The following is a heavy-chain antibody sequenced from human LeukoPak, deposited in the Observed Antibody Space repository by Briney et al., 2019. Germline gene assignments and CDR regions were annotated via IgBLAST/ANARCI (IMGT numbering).Heavy chain of an antibody. J-gene: IGHJ4*02. CDR2: ISSSSSSI. D-gene: IGHD2-2*01. Sequence: GGSLRLSCAASGFTFSSNTMNWVRQAPGKGLEWVSSISSSSSSIYYADSVKGRFTISRDNAKDSLHLQMNSLRAEDTAVYYCVRQYCSSTSCSVSDYSGQGTPVTVSS. CDR3: VRQYCSSTSCSVSDY. V-gene: IGHV3-21*01. CDR1: GFTFSSNT.